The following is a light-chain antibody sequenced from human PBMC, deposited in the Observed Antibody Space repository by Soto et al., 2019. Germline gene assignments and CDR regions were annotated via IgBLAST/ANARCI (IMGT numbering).Light chain of an antibody. V-gene: IGKV3-11*01. CDR2: DAS. CDR3: QQRSNWPRT. CDR1: QGVSSS. J-gene: IGKJ2*01. Sequence: EIVLTQSPATLSLSPGERATLSCRASQGVSSSLGWYQQIPGQAPRLLIYDASNRATGITARFSGRGSGTDFTLTISSLEPEDFSVYYCQQRSNWPRTFGQGTKLEI.